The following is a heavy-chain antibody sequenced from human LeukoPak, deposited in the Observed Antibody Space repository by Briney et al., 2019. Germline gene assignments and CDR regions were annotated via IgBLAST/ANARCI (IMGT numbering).Heavy chain of an antibody. CDR1: GYTFSGYY. Sequence: ASVKVSCKASGYTFSGYYMHWVRQAPGQGLEWMGWINPNSGGTNYAQKFQGRVTMTRDTSIGTAYMELSSLRSEDTAVYYCARVLGYSGSYAYWGQGTLVTVSS. V-gene: IGHV1-2*02. J-gene: IGHJ4*02. CDR3: ARVLGYSGSYAY. CDR2: INPNSGGT. D-gene: IGHD1-26*01.